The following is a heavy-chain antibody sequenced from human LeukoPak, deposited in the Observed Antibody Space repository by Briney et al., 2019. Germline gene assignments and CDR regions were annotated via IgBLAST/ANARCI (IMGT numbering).Heavy chain of an antibody. Sequence: GGSLRLSCVASGFTFSNNWMHWVRQAPGKGLAWVSRINTDGSSTTYADSVKGRFTISRDNDKNTLYLQMNSLRAEDTAVYYCYTSAGYWGQGTLVTASS. CDR2: INTDGSST. D-gene: IGHD1-14*01. CDR1: GFTFSNNW. V-gene: IGHV3-74*01. J-gene: IGHJ4*02. CDR3: YTSAGY.